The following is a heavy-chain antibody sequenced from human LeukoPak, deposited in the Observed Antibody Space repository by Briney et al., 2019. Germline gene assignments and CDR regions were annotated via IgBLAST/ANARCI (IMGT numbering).Heavy chain of an antibody. CDR1: GFTCNTYW. CDR2: INSDGRST. V-gene: IGHV3-74*01. D-gene: IGHD3-10*01. Sequence: GGSLRLSCEASGFTCNTYWMHWVRQAPGKGLVWVSRINSDGRSTTYADSVKGRFTISRDNSKNTLYLQMSSLRGEDTAVYYCAKNYESGRGVPYGMDVWGQGTTVTVSS. J-gene: IGHJ6*02. CDR3: AKNYESGRGVPYGMDV.